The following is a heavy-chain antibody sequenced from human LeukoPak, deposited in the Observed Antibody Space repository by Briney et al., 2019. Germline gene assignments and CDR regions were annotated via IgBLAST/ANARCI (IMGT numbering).Heavy chain of an antibody. CDR2: IWYDGSKK. D-gene: IGHD2-15*01. CDR1: GFTFSSYG. CDR3: ARGAAATLN. Sequence: GGSLRLSCAASGFTFSSYGMHWVRQAPGKGLEWVAIIWYDGSKKYYADSVKGRFTISRDNSKNMLYLQMNSLRAEDTAIYYRARGAAATLNWGQGTLVTVSS. V-gene: IGHV3-33*08. J-gene: IGHJ4*02.